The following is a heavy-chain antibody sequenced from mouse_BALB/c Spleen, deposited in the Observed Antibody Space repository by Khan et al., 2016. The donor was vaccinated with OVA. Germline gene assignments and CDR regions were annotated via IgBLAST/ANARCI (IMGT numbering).Heavy chain of an antibody. D-gene: IGHD2-2*01. CDR2: IDPFSGAT. CDR1: GYSFTSYY. J-gene: IGHJ3*01. Sequence: EVQLQQSGPELMKPGASVKISCKASGYSFTSYYIHWMIESHGTSLEWIGYIDPFSGATTYNQKFKGKATLTVDKSSNTAYIHLRNLTSADSAVYYCTRHGYVAWFTYWGQGTLVTVSA. V-gene: IGHV1-31*01. CDR3: TRHGYVAWFTY.